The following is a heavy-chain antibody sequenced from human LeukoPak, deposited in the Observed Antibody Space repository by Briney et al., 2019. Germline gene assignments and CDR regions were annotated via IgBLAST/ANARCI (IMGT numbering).Heavy chain of an antibody. D-gene: IGHD5-24*01. CDR1: GFTFSSYA. J-gene: IGHJ4*02. Sequence: PGGSLRLSCAASGFTFSSYAMSWVRQAPGKGLEWVSAISGSGGNTYYADSVKGRFTISRDNSKNTLYLQMNSLRAEDTAVYYCAKGGRDGYNFHFDYWGQGTLVTVSS. V-gene: IGHV3-23*01. CDR3: AKGGRDGYNFHFDY. CDR2: ISGSGGNT.